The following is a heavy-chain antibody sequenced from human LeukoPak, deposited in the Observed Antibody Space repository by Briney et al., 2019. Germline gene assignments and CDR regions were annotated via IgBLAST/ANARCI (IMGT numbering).Heavy chain of an antibody. D-gene: IGHD1-26*01. CDR1: GGTFSSYA. CDR2: IIPILGIA. V-gene: IGHV1-69*04. J-gene: IGHJ4*02. Sequence: SVKVSCKASGGTFSSYAISWVRQAPGQGLEWMGRIIPILGIANYAQKFQGRVTITADISTSTAYMELSSLRSEDTAVYYCAKIKGGLLTPHWGQGTLVTVSS. CDR3: AKIKGGLLTPH.